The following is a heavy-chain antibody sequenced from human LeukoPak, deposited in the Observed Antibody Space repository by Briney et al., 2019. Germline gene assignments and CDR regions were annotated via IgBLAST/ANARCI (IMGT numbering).Heavy chain of an antibody. V-gene: IGHV1-8*01. Sequence: ASVKVSCKASGCTFTSYDFNWVRQATGQRPEWMGWMSPNSGDTGYAQKFQDRVTMTRNTSISTAYMELSSLRSDDTAVYYCARGPPNWGYDYWGPGTLVTVSS. J-gene: IGHJ4*02. CDR3: ARGPPNWGYDY. CDR2: MSPNSGDT. CDR1: GCTFTSYD. D-gene: IGHD7-27*01.